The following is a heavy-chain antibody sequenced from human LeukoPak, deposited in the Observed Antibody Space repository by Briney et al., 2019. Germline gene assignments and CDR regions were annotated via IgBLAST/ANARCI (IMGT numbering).Heavy chain of an antibody. Sequence: PEGSLRLSCAASGFTFSSYAMHWVRQAPGKGLEWVAVISYDGSNKYYADSVKGRFTISRDNSKNTLYLQMNSLRAEDTAVYYCARDSRSYCSGGSCYEVRDYWGQGTLVTVSS. CDR3: ARDSRSYCSGGSCYEVRDY. CDR1: GFTFSSYA. CDR2: ISYDGSNK. D-gene: IGHD2-15*01. J-gene: IGHJ4*02. V-gene: IGHV3-30-3*01.